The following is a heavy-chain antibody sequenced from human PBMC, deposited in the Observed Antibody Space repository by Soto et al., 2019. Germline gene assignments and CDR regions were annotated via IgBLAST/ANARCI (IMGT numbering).Heavy chain of an antibody. D-gene: IGHD5-12*01. CDR1: GGTFSSYA. J-gene: IGHJ5*02. CDR3: ARVRLKTYSGYDIRGVGWFDP. Sequence: SVKVSCKASGGTFSSYAISWVRQAPGQGLEWMGGIIPIFGTANYAQKFQGRVTITADKSTSTAYMELSSLRSEDTAVYYCARVRLKTYSGYDIRGVGWFDPWGQGTLVTVSS. CDR2: IIPIFGTA. V-gene: IGHV1-69*06.